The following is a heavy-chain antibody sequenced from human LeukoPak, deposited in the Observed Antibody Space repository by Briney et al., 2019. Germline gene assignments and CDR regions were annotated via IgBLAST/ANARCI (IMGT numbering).Heavy chain of an antibody. Sequence: PGGSLRLSCAASGFTFSNYAMYWVRQAPGKGLEWVAVIWYDGSNKYYADSVKGRFTISRDNSKNTLYLQMNSLRAEDTAVYYCASDREYYYGSGSFDYWGQGTLVTVSS. D-gene: IGHD3-10*01. J-gene: IGHJ4*02. CDR2: IWYDGSNK. V-gene: IGHV3-33*01. CDR1: GFTFSNYA. CDR3: ASDREYYYGSGSFDY.